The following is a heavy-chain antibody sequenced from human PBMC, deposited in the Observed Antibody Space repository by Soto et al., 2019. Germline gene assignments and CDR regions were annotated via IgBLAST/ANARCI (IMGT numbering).Heavy chain of an antibody. J-gene: IGHJ5*02. CDR3: ARGVPAAGTDWFDP. CDR1: GGSISNYY. Sequence: PSETLSLTCTVSGGSISNYYWSWIRQSAEKRLEWIGRVSSTGSSYYNPSLKSRVTISVDTSKNQVSLNLTSVTAADTAVYYCARGVPAAGTDWFDPGGQGTLVTVSS. D-gene: IGHD6-13*01. CDR2: VSSTGSS. V-gene: IGHV4-4*07.